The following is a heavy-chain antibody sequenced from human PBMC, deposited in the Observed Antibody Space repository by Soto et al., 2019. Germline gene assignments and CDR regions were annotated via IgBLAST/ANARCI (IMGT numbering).Heavy chain of an antibody. CDR1: GGTFSSYA. D-gene: IGHD2-8*01. J-gene: IGHJ6*02. Sequence: SVKDSCKASGGTFSSYAISWGRQAPVQGLEWMGGIIPIFGTANYAQKFQGRVTITADESTSTAYMELSSLRSEDTAVYYCASGTKSRRCSTNGVCPGNYYYYYGMDVWGQGTTVTVSS. CDR3: ASGTKSRRCSTNGVCPGNYYYYYGMDV. CDR2: IIPIFGTA. V-gene: IGHV1-69*13.